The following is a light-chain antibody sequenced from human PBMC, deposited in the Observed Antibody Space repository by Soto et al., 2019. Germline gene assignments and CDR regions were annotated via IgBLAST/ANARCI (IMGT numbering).Light chain of an antibody. CDR3: NSYTSSSTYV. V-gene: IGLV2-14*03. J-gene: IGLJ1*01. CDR2: DVT. CDR1: SSDVGGFNC. Sequence: QSALTQPASVSGSPGQSITISCTGTSSDVGGFNCVSWYQQHPGKAPKLIIYDVTNRPSGVSYRFSGSKSGNTASLTISGLQAEDEADYYCNSYTSSSTYVFGTGTKLTVL.